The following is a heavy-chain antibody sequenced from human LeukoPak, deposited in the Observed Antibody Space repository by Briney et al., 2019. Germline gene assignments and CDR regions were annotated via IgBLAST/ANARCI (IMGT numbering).Heavy chain of an antibody. J-gene: IGHJ6*04. D-gene: IGHD3-16*02. CDR2: IYSSGST. CDR1: GGSISSYY. V-gene: IGHV4-59*08. CDR3: ARHVRKYGMDV. Sequence: PSETLSLTCTVSGGSISSYYWSWIRQPPGKGLEWIGYIYSSGSTNYNPSLKSRVTISVDTSKNQFSLKLSSVTAADTAVYYCARHVRKYGMDVWGKGTTVTVSS.